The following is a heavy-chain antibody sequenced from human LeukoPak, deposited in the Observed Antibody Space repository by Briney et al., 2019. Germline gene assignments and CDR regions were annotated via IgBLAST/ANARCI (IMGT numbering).Heavy chain of an antibody. CDR1: GFTFSSYS. D-gene: IGHD1-26*01. CDR2: ISSSSSTI. CDR3: AREVRVGTTHWYFDL. J-gene: IGHJ2*01. Sequence: GGSLRLSCAASGFTFSSYSMNWVRQAPGKGLEWVSYISSSSSTIYYADSVKGRFTISRDNAKNSLFLQMNSLRAEDTAVYSCAREVRVGTTHWYFDLWGRGTLVTVSS. V-gene: IGHV3-48*04.